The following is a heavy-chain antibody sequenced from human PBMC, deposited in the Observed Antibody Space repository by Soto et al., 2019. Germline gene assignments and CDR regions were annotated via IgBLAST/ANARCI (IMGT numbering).Heavy chain of an antibody. D-gene: IGHD2-2*01. J-gene: IGHJ6*02. Sequence: PSETLSLTCTVSGGSISSSNYYWGWIRRPPGKGMEWIGSIYYSGNNYYNPSLKSRVTMSVDTSKNQFSLKLSSMTAADTAVYYCARLGGYCSTTGCYGYYAMDVWGQGTTVTVSS. CDR3: ARLGGYCSTTGCYGYYAMDV. V-gene: IGHV4-39*01. CDR1: GGSISSSNYY. CDR2: IYYSGNN.